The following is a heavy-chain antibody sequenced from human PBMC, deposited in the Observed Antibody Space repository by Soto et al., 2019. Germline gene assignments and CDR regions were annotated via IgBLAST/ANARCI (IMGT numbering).Heavy chain of an antibody. V-gene: IGHV3-23*01. Sequence: HPGGSLRLSCAASGFTFSSYAMSWVRQAPGKGLEWVSAISGSGGSTYYADSVKGRFTISRDNSKNTLYLQMNSLRAEDTAVHYCAKDRLDDFWNNWFDPWGQGTLVTVSS. CDR1: GFTFSSYA. D-gene: IGHD3-3*01. CDR3: AKDRLDDFWNNWFDP. CDR2: ISGSGGST. J-gene: IGHJ5*02.